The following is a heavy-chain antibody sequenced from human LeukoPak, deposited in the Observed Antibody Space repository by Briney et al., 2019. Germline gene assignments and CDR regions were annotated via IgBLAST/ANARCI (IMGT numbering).Heavy chain of an antibody. CDR3: AKGEYSSTWYETDYFDY. Sequence: PGGSLRLSCAASRFTLSTYWMSWVRQAPGKGLEWEAHIKQDGSQEYYVDSVKGRFTISRDSAKNSLYLQMNSLRAEDTAVYYCAKGEYSSTWYETDYFDYWGQGTLVTVSS. CDR1: RFTLSTYW. V-gene: IGHV3-7*03. J-gene: IGHJ4*02. D-gene: IGHD6-13*01. CDR2: IKQDGSQE.